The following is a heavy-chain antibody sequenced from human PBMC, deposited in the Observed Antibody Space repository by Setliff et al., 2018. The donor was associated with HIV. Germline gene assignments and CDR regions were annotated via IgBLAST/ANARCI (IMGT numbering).Heavy chain of an antibody. CDR2: IYYSGNT. J-gene: IGHJ2*01. D-gene: IGHD2-15*01. CDR1: GGSISSGGYY. CDR3: ARESRVVEGSAYWYFDL. Sequence: PSETLSLTCTVSGGSISSGGYYWSWIRQHPGKGLEWIGYIYYSGNTYYNPSLKSRVAMSVDTSKNQFSLKLNSVTAADTAMSYCARESRVVEGSAYWYFDLWGRGTLVTVSS. V-gene: IGHV4-31*03.